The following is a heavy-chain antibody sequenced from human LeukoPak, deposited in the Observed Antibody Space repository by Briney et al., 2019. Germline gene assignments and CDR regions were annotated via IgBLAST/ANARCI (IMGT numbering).Heavy chain of an antibody. V-gene: IGHV1-2*06. CDR3: ARDYCSSTSCLFDY. J-gene: IGHJ4*02. CDR1: GYTFTSYD. D-gene: IGHD2-2*01. CDR2: INPNSGDT. Sequence: ASVKVSCKASGYTFTSYDIRWVRQAPGQGLEWMGRINPNSGDTNYAQKFQGRVTMTRDTSISTAYMELSRLRSDDTAVYYCARDYCSSTSCLFDYWGQGTLVTVSS.